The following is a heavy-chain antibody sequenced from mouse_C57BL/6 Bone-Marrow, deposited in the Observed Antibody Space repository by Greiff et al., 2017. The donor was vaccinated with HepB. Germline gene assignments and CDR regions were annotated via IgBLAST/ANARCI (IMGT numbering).Heavy chain of an antibody. CDR3: ARRDDYYGSSSFDY. J-gene: IGHJ2*01. CDR2: IDPSDSYT. D-gene: IGHD1-1*01. V-gene: IGHV1-69*01. CDR1: GYTFTSYW. Sequence: QVQLQQSGAELVMPGASVKLSCKASGYTFTSYWMHWVKQRPGQGLEWIGEIDPSDSYTNYNQKFKGKSTLTVDKSSSTAYMQLSSLTSEDSAVYYCARRDDYYGSSSFDYWGQGTTLTVSS.